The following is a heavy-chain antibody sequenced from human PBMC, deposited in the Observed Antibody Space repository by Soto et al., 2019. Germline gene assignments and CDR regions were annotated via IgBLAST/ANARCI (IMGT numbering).Heavy chain of an antibody. D-gene: IGHD3-16*01. CDR3: AMVDVYVTPSPQDV. J-gene: IGHJ6*02. CDR2: INTYNGNT. CDR1: GYTFTRYG. Sequence: QVQLVQSGAEVKNPGASVKVSCKASGYTFTRYGIGWARQAPGQGLEWMGWINTYNGNTNYAQNVQGRVTLTTDTYTSTADMELRSLRSNDTAIYYGAMVDVYVTPSPQDVWGQGTTVIVSS. V-gene: IGHV1-18*01.